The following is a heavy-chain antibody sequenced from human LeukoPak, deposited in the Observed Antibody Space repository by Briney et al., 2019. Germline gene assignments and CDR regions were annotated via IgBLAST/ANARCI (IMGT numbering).Heavy chain of an antibody. Sequence: GGSLRLSCAASGFTFRTYGMHWVRQAPGKGLEWVAFMRYDGSNEYYADSVKGRFTISRDNSKNTLYLQMNSLRAEDTAVYYCARVQYYYGSSGYYYNAFDIWGQGTMVTVSS. CDR2: MRYDGSNE. V-gene: IGHV3-30*02. CDR1: GFTFRTYG. D-gene: IGHD3-22*01. CDR3: ARVQYYYGSSGYYYNAFDI. J-gene: IGHJ3*02.